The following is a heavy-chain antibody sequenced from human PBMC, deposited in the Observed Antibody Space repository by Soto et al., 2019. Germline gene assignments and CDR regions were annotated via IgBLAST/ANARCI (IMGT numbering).Heavy chain of an antibody. Sequence: PGASMKISCKGSGYSFTSYWISWVRQMPGKGLEWMGRIDPSDSYTNYSPSFQGHVTISADKSISTAYLQWSSLKASDTAMYYCARLNRLTIFGVVTTYYYYGMAVWGQGTTVTVSS. D-gene: IGHD3-3*01. CDR2: IDPSDSYT. CDR1: GYSFTSYW. V-gene: IGHV5-10-1*01. CDR3: ARLNRLTIFGVVTTYYYYGMAV. J-gene: IGHJ6*02.